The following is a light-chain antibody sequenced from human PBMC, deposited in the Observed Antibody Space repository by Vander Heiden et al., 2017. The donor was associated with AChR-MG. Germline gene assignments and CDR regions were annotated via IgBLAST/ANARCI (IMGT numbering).Light chain of an antibody. V-gene: IGLV3-21*02. J-gene: IGLJ2*01. CDR2: DDS. CDR3: QVWDSRSGHPV. Sequence: SYVVTQPPSVSVAPGQTATITCGGNNIGDRSVHWVQQKAGQAPVLVVHDDSDRPSGIPERFSGSNSRSTATLTISRVEAGDEADYYWQVWDSRSGHPVLGGGTKLTVL. CDR1: NIGDRS.